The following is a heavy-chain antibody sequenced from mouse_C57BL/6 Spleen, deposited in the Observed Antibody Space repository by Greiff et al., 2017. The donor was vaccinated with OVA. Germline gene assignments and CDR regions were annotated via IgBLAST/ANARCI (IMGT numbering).Heavy chain of an antibody. CDR1: GYTFTDHT. J-gene: IGHJ4*01. CDR2: IYPRDGST. Sequence: VQLQQSDAELVKPGASVKISCKVSGYTFTDHTIHWMKQRPEQGLEWIGYIYPRDGSTKYNEKFKSKATLTVDTSSSTAYMQLSSLTSEDSAVYYCARRDYVRAMDYWGQGTSVTVSS. V-gene: IGHV1-78*01. D-gene: IGHD1-1*01. CDR3: ARRDYVRAMDY.